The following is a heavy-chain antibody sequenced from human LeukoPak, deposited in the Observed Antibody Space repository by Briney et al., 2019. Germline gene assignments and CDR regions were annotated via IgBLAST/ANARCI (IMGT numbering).Heavy chain of an antibody. D-gene: IGHD6-19*01. J-gene: IGHJ4*02. CDR3: ARGQYSSGPEDY. V-gene: IGHV3-48*01. Sequence: PGGSLRLSCAASGFIFSTYSMNWVRQAPGKGLEWVSYISSSSDTIYYADSVKGRFTISRDNAKNSLYLQMNNLRAEDTAVYYCARGQYSSGPEDYWGQGTLVTVSS. CDR2: ISSSSDTI. CDR1: GFIFSTYS.